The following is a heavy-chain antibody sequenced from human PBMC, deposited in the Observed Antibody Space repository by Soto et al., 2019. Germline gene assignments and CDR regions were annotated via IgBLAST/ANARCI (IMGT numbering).Heavy chain of an antibody. J-gene: IGHJ4*02. V-gene: IGHV1-18*01. D-gene: IGHD6-13*01. CDR2: ISAYNGNT. Sequence: QVQLVQSGAEVKKPGASVKVSCKASGYTFTSYGISWVRQAPGQGLEWMGWISAYNGNTNYAQKLQGRVTMTTDTCTSTAYTELRRLRSADTPVYCWSRDWGAAGPFDYWGQGTLVPISS. CDR3: SRDWGAAGPFDY. CDR1: GYTFTSYG.